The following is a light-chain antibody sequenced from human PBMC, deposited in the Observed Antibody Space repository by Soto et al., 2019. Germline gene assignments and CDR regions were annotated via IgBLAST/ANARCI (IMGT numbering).Light chain of an antibody. V-gene: IGKV3-15*01. CDR3: QQSNNWPPWT. Sequence: ELVRTQFTATMSVSPGERAPISCGASQSVSSNLAWYQQKPGQAPVLLIYGASTRATGIPARFSGSGSGKEFNLNISSLQSQDFAVYYCQQSNNWPPWTFGQGTQVDIK. J-gene: IGKJ1*01. CDR1: QSVSSN. CDR2: GAS.